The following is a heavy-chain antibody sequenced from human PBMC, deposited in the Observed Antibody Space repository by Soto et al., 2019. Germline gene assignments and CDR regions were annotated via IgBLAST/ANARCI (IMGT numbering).Heavy chain of an antibody. CDR2: IYYSGST. CDR1: GGSMSGNY. D-gene: IGHD6-19*01. Sequence: SETLSLTCPVSGGSMSGNYWSWIRQPPGKGLEWIGYIYYSGSTNYNPSLKSRVTISVDTSKNQFSLKLTSVTAADTAVYFCARGGWYVDYWGQGTLVTVSS. CDR3: ARGGWYVDY. V-gene: IGHV4-59*01. J-gene: IGHJ4*02.